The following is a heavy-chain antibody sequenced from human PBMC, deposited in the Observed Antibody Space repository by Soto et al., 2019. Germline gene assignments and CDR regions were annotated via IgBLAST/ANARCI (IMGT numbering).Heavy chain of an antibody. CDR3: ARALGYDFWSGYHTLGAFDI. J-gene: IGHJ3*02. Sequence: QVQLQESGPGLVKPSETLSLTCTVSGGSISSYYWSWIRQPPGKGLEWIGYIYYSGSTNYNPSLTSRLTISVGTSKDQFSLKLSSVTAADTAVYYCARALGYDFWSGYHTLGAFDIWGQGTMVTVSS. CDR1: GGSISSYY. D-gene: IGHD3-3*01. CDR2: IYYSGST. V-gene: IGHV4-59*01.